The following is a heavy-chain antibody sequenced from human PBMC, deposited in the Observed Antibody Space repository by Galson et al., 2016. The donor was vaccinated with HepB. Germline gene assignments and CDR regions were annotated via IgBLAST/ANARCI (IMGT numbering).Heavy chain of an antibody. CDR1: GFTFSNYA. V-gene: IGHV3-23*01. D-gene: IGHD3-3*02. J-gene: IGHJ6*02. CDR2: ISGSGNSI. Sequence: SLRLSCAASGFTFSNYAMSWVRQAPGKGLEWISSISGSGNSIDTADSVKGRFTISRDNSKKTLDLQMDSLRAEDTALYYCAKDLALTKTQNYLYGLDVWGQGTTVTVSS. CDR3: AKDLALTKTQNYLYGLDV.